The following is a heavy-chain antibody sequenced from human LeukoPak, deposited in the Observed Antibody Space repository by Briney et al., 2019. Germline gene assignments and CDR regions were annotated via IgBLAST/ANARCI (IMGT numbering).Heavy chain of an antibody. Sequence: PGGSLRLSCAASGFTFRDYYMSWIRQAPGKGLEWISYISSSAGTIHYVDSVKGRFTLSRDNAKNSLYLQMDSLRVEDTAVYYCATSVTRRRLDWFIDLWGRGTLVSVSS. D-gene: IGHD4-17*01. CDR3: ATSVTRRRLDWFIDL. J-gene: IGHJ2*01. V-gene: IGHV3-11*04. CDR1: GFTFRDYY. CDR2: ISSSAGTI.